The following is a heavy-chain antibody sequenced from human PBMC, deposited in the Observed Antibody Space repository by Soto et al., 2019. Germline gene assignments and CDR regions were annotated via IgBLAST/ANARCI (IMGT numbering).Heavy chain of an antibody. CDR1: GYSISSGYY. CDR3: ARVTPKGWFDP. D-gene: IGHD4-4*01. Sequence: SETLSLTCAVSGYSISSGYYWGWIRQPPGKGLEWIGSIYHSGSTYYNPSLKRRATISVDTYKNQFSLKLSSVTAADTAVCYCARVTPKGWFDPWGQGTLVTVSS. CDR2: IYHSGST. J-gene: IGHJ5*02. V-gene: IGHV4-38-2*01.